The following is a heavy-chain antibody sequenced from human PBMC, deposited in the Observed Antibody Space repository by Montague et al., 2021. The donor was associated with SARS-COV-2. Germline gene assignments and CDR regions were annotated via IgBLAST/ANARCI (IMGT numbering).Heavy chain of an antibody. V-gene: IGHV4-59*01. J-gene: IGHJ6*02. Sequence: SETLSLTCTVSGGSIGSFYWRWIRRPPGKGLVWFGCILHSGGTYYNPSLKSRVSTSVDTSKNQLSLRLSSLTAADTAVYYCARGGYYDITGYSSDYYYNMDVWGQGTTVTVSS. CDR2: ILHSGGT. CDR1: GGSIGSFY. CDR3: ARGGYYDITGYSSDYYYNMDV. D-gene: IGHD3-22*01.